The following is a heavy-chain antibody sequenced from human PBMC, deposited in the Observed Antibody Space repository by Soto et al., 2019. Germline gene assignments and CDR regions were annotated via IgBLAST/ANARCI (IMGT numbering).Heavy chain of an antibody. V-gene: IGHV1-2*04. CDR1: GYTFTGYY. CDR2: INPNSGGT. D-gene: IGHD1-26*01. J-gene: IGHJ4*02. CDR3: ARDRTEWELAYFEY. Sequence: ASVKVSCKASGYTFTGYYMHWVRQAPGQGLEWMGWINPNSGGTNYAQKFQGWVTMTRDTSISTAYMELSRLRSDDTAVYYCARDRTEWELAYFEYWGQGTLVTVSS.